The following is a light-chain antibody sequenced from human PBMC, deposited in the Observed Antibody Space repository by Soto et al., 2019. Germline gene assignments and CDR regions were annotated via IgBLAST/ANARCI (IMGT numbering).Light chain of an antibody. CDR3: QQRSTWT. J-gene: IGKJ1*01. CDR1: QSVSSF. V-gene: IGKV3-11*01. Sequence: DIVLTQSPATLSLSPGERATLSCRASQSVSSFLAWYQQKPGQGPRLLIHDASKRATDIPARFSGSGSGTDFTITISSLEPEDFAVYFCQQRSTWTFGQGTKVEI. CDR2: DAS.